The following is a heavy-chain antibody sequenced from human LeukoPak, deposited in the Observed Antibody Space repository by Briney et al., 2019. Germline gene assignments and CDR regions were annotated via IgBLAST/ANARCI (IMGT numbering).Heavy chain of an antibody. Sequence: PSETLSLTCTVSGGSISSGDYYWSWIRQPPGKGLEWIGYIYYSGSTYYNPSLKSRVTISVDTSKNQFSLKLSSVTAADTAVYYCARSVMVRGANGFDYWSQGTLVTVSS. CDR1: GGSISSGDYY. CDR2: IYYSGST. J-gene: IGHJ4*02. V-gene: IGHV4-30-4*01. CDR3: ARSVMVRGANGFDY. D-gene: IGHD3-10*01.